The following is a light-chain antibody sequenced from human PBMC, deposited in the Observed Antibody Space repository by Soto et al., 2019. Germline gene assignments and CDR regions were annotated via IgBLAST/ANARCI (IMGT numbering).Light chain of an antibody. Sequence: TVLTHSPGTLSFSPFEIANLSFRSSQNVSSNLLVWYQQHPGQAPRLLIYGASSRATGIPDRFSGGGSGTDFTLTISSLEPDDFATYYCQHYNSYSEAFGQGT. CDR3: QHYNSYSEA. V-gene: IGKV3-20*01. CDR1: QNVSSNL. CDR2: GAS. J-gene: IGKJ1*01.